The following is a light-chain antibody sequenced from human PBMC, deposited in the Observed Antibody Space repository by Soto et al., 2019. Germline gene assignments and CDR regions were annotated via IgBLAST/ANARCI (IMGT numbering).Light chain of an antibody. CDR3: QHYNSYSEA. CDR1: QTISIL. J-gene: IGKJ1*01. CDR2: KAS. V-gene: IGKV1-5*03. Sequence: DIQMTQSPSTLSGSVGDRVTITCRASQTISILLSWYQQKPGKAPKRLIYKASTLKSGVPSRFSGSVSGTEFTLTISSLQPDDFSTYYCQHYNSYSEAFGQGTKVDIK.